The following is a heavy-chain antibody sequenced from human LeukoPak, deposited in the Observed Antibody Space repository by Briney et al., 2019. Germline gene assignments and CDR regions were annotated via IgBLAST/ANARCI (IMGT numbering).Heavy chain of an antibody. CDR1: GFTFSNAW. CDR2: IKSKTDGGAT. J-gene: IGHJ4*02. Sequence: GGSLRLSCAASGFTFSNAWMSWVRQAPGKGLEWVGRIKSKTDGGATDYAAPVKGRFTISRDDSKNTLYLQMNSLKTEDTAVYYCTTDMRGIAVAGTEVDYWGQGTLVTVSS. D-gene: IGHD6-19*01. V-gene: IGHV3-15*01. CDR3: TTDMRGIAVAGTEVDY.